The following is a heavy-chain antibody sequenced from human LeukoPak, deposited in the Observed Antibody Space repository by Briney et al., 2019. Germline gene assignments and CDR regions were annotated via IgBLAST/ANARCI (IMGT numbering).Heavy chain of an antibody. CDR3: ARDFMYSISCTGC. D-gene: IGHD6-13*01. Sequence: GGSLRLSCAASAFTFSSYGMHWVRQAPGKGLEWVAFIRNDGSNKYHTDSVKGRFTISRDNSKNTLYLQMNSLRVEDTAVYYCARDFMYSISCTGCWGQGTLVTVSS. CDR2: IRNDGSNK. J-gene: IGHJ4*02. V-gene: IGHV3-30*02. CDR1: AFTFSSYG.